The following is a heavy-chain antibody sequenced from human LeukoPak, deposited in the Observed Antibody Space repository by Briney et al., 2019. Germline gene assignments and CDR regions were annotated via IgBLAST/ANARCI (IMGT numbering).Heavy chain of an antibody. V-gene: IGHV4-59*01. CDR1: GASITSYY. CDR3: TRDRWLDF. Sequence: SETLSLTCTVSGASITSYYWSWIRQPRGKGLEWIGYIHHTGSTNYNPSLKSRVTMSVDTSKNQFSLRLTSVTAADTAVYYCTRDRWLDFWGQGTLVTVSS. CDR2: IHHTGST. J-gene: IGHJ5*01.